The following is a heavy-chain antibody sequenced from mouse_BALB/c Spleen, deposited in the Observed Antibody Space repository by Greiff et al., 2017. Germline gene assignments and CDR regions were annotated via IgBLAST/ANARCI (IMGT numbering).Heavy chain of an antibody. V-gene: IGHV5-6-4*01. CDR3: TRPYSNLYYAMDY. J-gene: IGHJ4*01. D-gene: IGHD2-5*01. CDR2: ISSGGSST. Sequence: DVKLVESGGGLVKPGGSLKLSCAVSGFSFSSYTMSWVRQTPGKRLEWVATISSGGSSTYYPDSVKGRFTISRDNAKNTLYLQMSSLKSEDTAMYYCTRPYSNLYYAMDYWGQGTSVTVSS. CDR1: GFSFSSYT.